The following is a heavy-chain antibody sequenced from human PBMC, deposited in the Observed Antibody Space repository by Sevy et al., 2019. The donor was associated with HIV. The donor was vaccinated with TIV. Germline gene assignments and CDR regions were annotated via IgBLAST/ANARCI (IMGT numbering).Heavy chain of an antibody. D-gene: IGHD3-3*01. CDR1: GGTFSSYA. J-gene: IGHJ6*02. CDR2: IIPIFGTA. Sequence: ASVKVSCKASGGTFSSYAISWVRQAPGQGLEWIGGIIPIFGTANYAQKFQGRVTITADESTSTAYMELSSLRSEDTAVYYCARDSTIFGVVIIPNYYYYYGMDVWGQGTTVTVSS. CDR3: ARDSTIFGVVIIPNYYYYYGMDV. V-gene: IGHV1-69*13.